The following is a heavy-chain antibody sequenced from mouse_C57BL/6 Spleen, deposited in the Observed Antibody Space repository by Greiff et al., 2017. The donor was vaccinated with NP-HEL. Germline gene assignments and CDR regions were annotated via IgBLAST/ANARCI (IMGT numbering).Heavy chain of an antibody. Sequence: QVQLQQSGAELVRPGASVTLSCKASGYTFTDYEMHWVKQTPVHGLEWIGAIDPETGGTAYNQKFKGKAILTADKSSSTAYMELRSLTSEDSAVYYCTRGSNYVSFFAYWGQGTLVTVSA. CDR1: GYTFTDYE. J-gene: IGHJ3*01. CDR3: TRGSNYVSFFAY. V-gene: IGHV1-15*01. CDR2: IDPETGGT. D-gene: IGHD2-5*01.